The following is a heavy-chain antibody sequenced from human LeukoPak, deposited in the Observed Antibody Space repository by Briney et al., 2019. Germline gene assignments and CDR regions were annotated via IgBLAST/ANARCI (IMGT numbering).Heavy chain of an antibody. Sequence: GGSLRFSCAASGLTVSGNYMSWFPKAPGKGLEGVSVIYSGGCTYYADSVKGRFTISRHNSKNTLYLQMNSLRAEDTAVYYCARGFYSNHFPYFDYWGQGTLVTVSS. CDR2: IYSGGCT. CDR1: GLTVSGNY. J-gene: IGHJ4*02. CDR3: ARGFYSNHFPYFDY. V-gene: IGHV3-53*04. D-gene: IGHD4-11*01.